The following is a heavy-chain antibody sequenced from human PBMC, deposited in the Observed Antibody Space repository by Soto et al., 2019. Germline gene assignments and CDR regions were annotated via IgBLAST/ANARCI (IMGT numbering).Heavy chain of an antibody. J-gene: IGHJ4*02. Sequence: GGSLRLSCSASGFTFSTYAMHWVRQAPGKGLEYVSAISNNGGSTYYADSVKGRFTISRDNSKNTLYLQMSSLRTADTAIYYCVKGGITMVRGGLFAYWGRGTPVTVSS. V-gene: IGHV3-64D*06. CDR1: GFTFSTYA. CDR2: ISNNGGST. CDR3: VKGGITMVRGGLFAY. D-gene: IGHD3-10*01.